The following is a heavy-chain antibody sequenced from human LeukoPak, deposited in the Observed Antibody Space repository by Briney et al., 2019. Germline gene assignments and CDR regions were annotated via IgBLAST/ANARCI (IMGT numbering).Heavy chain of an antibody. CDR3: ATGYSYDNYFDY. CDR2: IYYSGST. D-gene: IGHD5-18*01. V-gene: IGHV4-59*01. Sequence: PSETLSLTCTVSGGSISSYYWSWIRQSPGKGLEWIGYIYYSGSTNYNPSLKSRVTISVDTSKNQFSLKLSSVTAADTAVYYCATGYSYDNYFDYWGQGTLVTVSS. J-gene: IGHJ4*02. CDR1: GGSISSYY.